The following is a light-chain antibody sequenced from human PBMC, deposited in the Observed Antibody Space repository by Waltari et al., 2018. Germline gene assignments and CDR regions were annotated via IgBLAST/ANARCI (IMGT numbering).Light chain of an antibody. V-gene: IGKV1-5*03. CDR1: QNVGTW. Sequence: DIQMTQSPSTLSASVGDRVTIPCRASQNVGTWLAWYQQKPGKAPKLLIYMASSLESGVPSRFSGSGSGTEFTLTISSLQPDDFATYSYQQYSGFSTFGQGTKV. CDR3: QQYSGFST. J-gene: IGKJ2*01. CDR2: MAS.